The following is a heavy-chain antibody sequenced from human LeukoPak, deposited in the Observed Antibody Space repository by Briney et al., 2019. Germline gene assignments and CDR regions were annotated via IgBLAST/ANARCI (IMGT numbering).Heavy chain of an antibody. CDR3: ARGLTIAAAGTHFDY. V-gene: IGHV4-4*02. CDR1: GGSISSSNW. CDR2: IYHSGST. D-gene: IGHD6-13*01. J-gene: IGHJ4*02. Sequence: PSETLSLTCAVSGGSISSSNWWSWVRQPPGKGLEWIGEIYHSGSTNYNPSLKSRVTISVDKSKNQFSLKLSSVTAADTAVYYCARGLTIAAAGTHFDYWGQGTLVTVSS.